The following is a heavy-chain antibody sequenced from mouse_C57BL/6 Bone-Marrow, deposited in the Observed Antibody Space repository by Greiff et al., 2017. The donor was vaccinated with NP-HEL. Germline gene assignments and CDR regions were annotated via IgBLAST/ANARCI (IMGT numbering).Heavy chain of an antibody. V-gene: IGHV1-64*01. Sequence: VQLQESGAELVKPGASVKLSCKASGYTFTSYWMHWVKQRPGQGLEWIGMIHPNSGSTNYNEKFKSKATLTVDKSSSTAYMQLSSLTSEDSAVYYCARLSSRTWFAYWGRGTLVTVSA. CDR3: ARLSSRTWFAY. J-gene: IGHJ3*01. CDR2: IHPNSGST. D-gene: IGHD1-3*01. CDR1: GYTFTSYW.